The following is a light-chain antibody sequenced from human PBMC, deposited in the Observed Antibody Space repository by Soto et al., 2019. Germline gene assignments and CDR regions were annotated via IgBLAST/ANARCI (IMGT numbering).Light chain of an antibody. CDR3: CSYVTTPEI. V-gene: IGLV2-11*01. CDR2: DGT. J-gene: IGLJ1*01. Sequence: QSALTQPASVSGSPGQLLTISCTGTSSDVDDYRYVSWYQQYPGKAPKLVIYDGTKRPSGVPDRFSGSNSGNTASLTISGLQAEDEADYYCCSYVTTPEIFGTGTKLTVL. CDR1: SSDVDDYRY.